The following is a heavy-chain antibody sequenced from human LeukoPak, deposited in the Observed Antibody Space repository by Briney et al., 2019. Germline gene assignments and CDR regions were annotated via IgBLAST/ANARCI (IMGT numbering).Heavy chain of an antibody. J-gene: IGHJ4*02. Sequence: PGGSLRPSCAASGFTFSKAWMSWVRQAPGKGLEWVGLIKSKTEGGTTDYAAPVKGRVTISRDDSKNTLYLQMNSLKTEDTAVYYCTTVGLSGYYDGRGYYYFDYWGQGTLVTVSS. CDR3: TTVGLSGYYDGRGYYYFDY. CDR2: IKSKTEGGTT. D-gene: IGHD3-22*01. V-gene: IGHV3-15*01. CDR1: GFTFSKAW.